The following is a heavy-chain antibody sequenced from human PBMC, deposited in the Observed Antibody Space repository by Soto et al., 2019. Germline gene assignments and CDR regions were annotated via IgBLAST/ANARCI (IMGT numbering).Heavy chain of an antibody. CDR2: IIPIFGTA. D-gene: IGHD3-10*01. J-gene: IGHJ4*02. CDR3: ARDLAYIREY. CDR1: GGTFSSYA. V-gene: IGHV1-69*05. Sequence: SVKVSCKASGGTFSSYAISWVRQAPGQGLEWMGGIIPIFGTANYAQKFQGRVTMTKDTSTSTSFMELRSLRSDDTAIYYCARDLAYIREYWGQGTQVTVSS.